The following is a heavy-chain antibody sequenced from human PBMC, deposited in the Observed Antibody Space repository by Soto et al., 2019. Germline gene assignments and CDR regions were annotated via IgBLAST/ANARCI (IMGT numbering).Heavy chain of an antibody. CDR2: INTGNGNT. J-gene: IGHJ5*02. CDR1: GYTFTRYA. CDR3: ARNVDYFDP. D-gene: IGHD4-17*01. Sequence: QVQLVQSGAEVKKPGASVKVSCKASGYTFTRYAMHWVRQAPGQGIEWMGWINTGNGNTHYSQKFQGRVTFTRDASATTAYMELSSLTSEDTDVYYCARNVDYFDPWGQGTLVTVSS. V-gene: IGHV1-3*04.